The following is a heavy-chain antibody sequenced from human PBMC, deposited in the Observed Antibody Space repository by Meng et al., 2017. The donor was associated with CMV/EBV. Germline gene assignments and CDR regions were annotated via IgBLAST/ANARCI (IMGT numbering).Heavy chain of an antibody. CDR1: FSSYW. CDR2: INSDGSST. J-gene: IGHJ6*02. D-gene: IGHD6-13*01. Sequence: FSSYWMHWVRQAPGKGLVWVSRINSDGSSTSYADSVKGRFTISRDNAKNTLYLQMNSLRAEDTAVYYCAGDVVSSSSWYYYYYGMDVWGQGTMVTVSS. CDR3: AGDVVSSSSWYYYYYGMDV. V-gene: IGHV3-74*01.